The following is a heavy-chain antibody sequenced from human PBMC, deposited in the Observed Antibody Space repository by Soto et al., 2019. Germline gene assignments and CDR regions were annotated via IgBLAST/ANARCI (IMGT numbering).Heavy chain of an antibody. CDR3: SHVFGYCGCGTCYHSVNYMDN. J-gene: IGHJ6*03. CDR1: GFSLSTTAVS. Sequence: QITLKESGPTLVKPTQTLTLTCTFSGFSLSTTAVSVGWIRQPPGKALEWLALIDWDDDKLYSPSLKNRLTITKDTYKTQVVLTMTNMDPVDTATYFCSHVFGYCGCGTCYHSVNYMDNWGEGTTVTVSS. V-gene: IGHV2-5*02. CDR2: IDWDDDK. D-gene: IGHD2-21*01.